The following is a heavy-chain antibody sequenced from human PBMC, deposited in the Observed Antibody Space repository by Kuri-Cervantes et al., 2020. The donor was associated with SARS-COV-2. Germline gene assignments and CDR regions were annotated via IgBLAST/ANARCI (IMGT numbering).Heavy chain of an antibody. CDR1: GFTFNNYG. D-gene: IGHD2-15*01. CDR3: VRDDIFAFDI. J-gene: IGHJ3*02. Sequence: GGSLRLSCAASGFTFNNYGMHWVRQAPGKGLEWVAFLRYDGGEKHYADSVKGRFTISRDDGKNSVFLQMDGLRAEDAALYYCVRDDIFAFDIWGQGTMVTVSS. V-gene: IGHV3-30*02. CDR2: LRYDGGEK.